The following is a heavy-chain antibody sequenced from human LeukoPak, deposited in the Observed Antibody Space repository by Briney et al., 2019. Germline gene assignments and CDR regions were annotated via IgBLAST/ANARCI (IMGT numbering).Heavy chain of an antibody. CDR3: ARVVGFYGDYGGDAFDI. Sequence: SETLSLTCTVSGGSISSSIYYWGWIRQPPGKGLEWIGSIYYSGSTYYNPSLKSRVTISVDTSKNQFSLKLSSVTAADTAVYYCARVVGFYGDYGGDAFDIWGQGTMVTVSS. J-gene: IGHJ3*02. D-gene: IGHD4-17*01. CDR1: GGSISSSIYY. V-gene: IGHV4-39*07. CDR2: IYYSGST.